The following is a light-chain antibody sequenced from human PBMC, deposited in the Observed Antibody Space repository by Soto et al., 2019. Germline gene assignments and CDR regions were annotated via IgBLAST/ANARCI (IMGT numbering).Light chain of an antibody. Sequence: DIQMTQSPSSLSASVGDRVTNTCRASQSISSYLNWYQQKPGKAPKLLIYAASSLQSGVPSRFSGSGSGTDFTLTISSLQPEDFATYYCQQSYSTPRFGQGTKVEIK. J-gene: IGKJ1*01. CDR3: QQSYSTPR. CDR2: AAS. V-gene: IGKV1-39*01. CDR1: QSISSY.